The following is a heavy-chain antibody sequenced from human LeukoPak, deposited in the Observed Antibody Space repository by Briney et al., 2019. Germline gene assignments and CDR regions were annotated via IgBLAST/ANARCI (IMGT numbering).Heavy chain of an antibody. J-gene: IGHJ4*02. D-gene: IGHD3-10*01. Sequence: SETLSLTCTVSGGSISSSSYYWGWIRQPPGKGLEWIGSIYYSGSTYYNPSLKSRVTISVDTSKNQFSLKLSSVTAADTAVYYCASHRAQVRGTPPYYFDYWGQGTLVTVSS. CDR2: IYYSGST. V-gene: IGHV4-39*01. CDR1: GGSISSSSYY. CDR3: ASHRAQVRGTPPYYFDY.